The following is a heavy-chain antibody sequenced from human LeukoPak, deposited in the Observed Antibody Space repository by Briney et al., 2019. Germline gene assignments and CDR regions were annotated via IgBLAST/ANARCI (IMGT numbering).Heavy chain of an antibody. Sequence: ASVKVSCKASGYTFTGYYMHWVRQATGQGLEWMGWINPNSGGTNYAQKFQGRVTMTRDTSISTAYMELSRLRSDDTAVYYCARDQDLRGNSRFDYWGQGTLVTVSS. V-gene: IGHV1-2*02. CDR1: GYTFTGYY. CDR3: ARDQDLRGNSRFDY. J-gene: IGHJ4*02. CDR2: INPNSGGT. D-gene: IGHD4-23*01.